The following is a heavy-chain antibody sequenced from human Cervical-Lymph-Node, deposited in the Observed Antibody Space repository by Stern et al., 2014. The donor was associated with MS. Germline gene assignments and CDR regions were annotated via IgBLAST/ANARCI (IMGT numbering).Heavy chain of an antibody. V-gene: IGHV1-2*04. Sequence: QVQLMQSGAEMQKPGASVKVSCKASGYTFTDYYMHWVRQAPGQGLEWMGWLNPDSGGTHFAQQFQGWVTLTQDTSISTAFMALNSLKSDDTAVYFCARGGQVAGKLWSGINSWGQGTLVTVSS. D-gene: IGHD3-3*01. CDR1: GYTFTDYY. CDR2: LNPDSGGT. J-gene: IGHJ5*02. CDR3: ARGGQVAGKLWSGINS.